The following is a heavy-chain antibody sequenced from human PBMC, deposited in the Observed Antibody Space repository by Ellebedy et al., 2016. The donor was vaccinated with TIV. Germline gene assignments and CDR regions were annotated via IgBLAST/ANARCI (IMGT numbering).Heavy chain of an antibody. V-gene: IGHV1-24*01. CDR3: HIVVVVAALDY. Sequence: AASVKVSCKVSGYTLTELSMHWVRQATGKGLEWMGGFDPEDGETIYAQKFQGRVTMTEDTSTDTAYMELSSLRFEDTAVYSCHIVVVVAALDYWGQGTLVTVSS. J-gene: IGHJ4*02. D-gene: IGHD2-15*01. CDR2: FDPEDGET. CDR1: GYTLTELS.